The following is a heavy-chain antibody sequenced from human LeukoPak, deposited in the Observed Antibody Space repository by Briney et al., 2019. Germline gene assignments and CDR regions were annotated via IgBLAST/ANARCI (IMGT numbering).Heavy chain of an antibody. V-gene: IGHV4-59*01. J-gene: IGHJ6*03. CDR2: IYYSGRT. CDR3: ASTPYYYYMDV. CDR1: GGSISGNY. Sequence: SETLSLTCNVSGGSISGNYWSWIRQPPGKGLEWIGYIYYSGRTNYNPSLKSRVTISVDTSKNQFSLKLSSVTAADTAVYYCASTPYYYYMDVWGKGTTVTVSS.